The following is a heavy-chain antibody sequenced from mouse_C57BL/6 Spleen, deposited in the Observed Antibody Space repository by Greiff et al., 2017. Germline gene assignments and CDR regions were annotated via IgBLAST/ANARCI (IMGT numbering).Heavy chain of an antibody. CDR3: TRGYYYGSSYGGDY. J-gene: IGHJ4*01. D-gene: IGHD1-1*01. Sequence: EVQGVESGEGLVKPGGSLKLSCAASGFTFSSYAMSWVRQTPEKRLEWVAYISSGGDYIYYADTVKGRFTISRDNARNTLYLQMSSLKSEDTAMYYCTRGYYYGSSYGGDYWGQGTSVTVSS. CDR1: GFTFSSYA. CDR2: ISSGGDYI. V-gene: IGHV5-9-1*02.